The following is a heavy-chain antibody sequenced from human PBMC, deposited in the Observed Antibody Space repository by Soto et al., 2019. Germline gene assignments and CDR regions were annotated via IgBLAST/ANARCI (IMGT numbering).Heavy chain of an antibody. Sequence: EVQLVESGGGLVKPGGSLRLSCAASGFTFSSYSMNWVRQAPGKGLEWVSSISSSSSYIYYADSVKGRFTISRDNAKNSLYLQMNSLRAEDTAVYYCARVRQWLDPHYFDYWGQGTLVTVSS. D-gene: IGHD6-19*01. J-gene: IGHJ4*02. CDR1: GFTFSSYS. CDR3: ARVRQWLDPHYFDY. CDR2: ISSSSSYI. V-gene: IGHV3-21*01.